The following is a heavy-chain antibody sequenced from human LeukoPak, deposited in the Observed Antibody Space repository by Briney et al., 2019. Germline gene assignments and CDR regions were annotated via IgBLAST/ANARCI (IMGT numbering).Heavy chain of an antibody. V-gene: IGHV1-2*02. D-gene: IGHD6-19*01. CDR2: INPNSGGT. CDR1: GYTFTGYY. J-gene: IGHJ4*02. Sequence: GASVKVSCKASGYTFTGYYMHWVRQAPGQGLEWMGWINPNSGGTNYAQKFQGRVTMTRDTSISTAYMELSSLRSDDTAVYFCARDRGVAVVAGIDYWGQGTLVTVSS. CDR3: ARDRGVAVVAGIDY.